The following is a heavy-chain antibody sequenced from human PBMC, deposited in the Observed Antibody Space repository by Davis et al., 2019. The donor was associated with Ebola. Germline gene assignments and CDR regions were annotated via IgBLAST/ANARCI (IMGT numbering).Heavy chain of an antibody. CDR3: ARDPVAASPVDY. J-gene: IGHJ4*02. CDR1: GFTFSSYS. D-gene: IGHD2-15*01. Sequence: PGGSLRLSCAASGFTFSSYSMNWVRQAPGKGLEWVSYISSSSSYTNYADPVKGRFTISRDNAKNSLYLQMNSLRAEDTAVYYCARDPVAASPVDYWGQGTLVTVSS. V-gene: IGHV3-21*05. CDR2: ISSSSSYT.